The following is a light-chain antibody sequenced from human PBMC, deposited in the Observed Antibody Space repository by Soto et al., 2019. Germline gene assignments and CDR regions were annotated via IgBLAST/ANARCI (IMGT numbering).Light chain of an antibody. Sequence: DIQMTQSPSFLSASVGDRVTISCRASQAINTYLNRYQQKPGKAPKLLIYGTSDLQNGVLARFSGGGSGTGLTITISSLQPEDCATYYCHQSYSTLLITFGLWTRLEV. CDR3: HQSYSTLLIT. J-gene: IGKJ5*01. CDR1: QAINTY. CDR2: GTS. V-gene: IGKV1-39*01.